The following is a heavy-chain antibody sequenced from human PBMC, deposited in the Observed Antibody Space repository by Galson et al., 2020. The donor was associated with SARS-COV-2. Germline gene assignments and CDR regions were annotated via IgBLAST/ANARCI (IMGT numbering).Heavy chain of an antibody. Sequence: GESLKISCAASGFTFSDYYMSWIRQAPGKGLEWVSYISSSGSYTNYADSVKGRFTISRDNAKNSLYLQMNSLRAEDTAIYYCARNGRDGRGGICYGAEYFNAGARAPWSPSPQ. CDR2: ISSSGSYT. J-gene: IGHJ1*01. D-gene: IGHD2-15*01. V-gene: IGHV3-11*06. CDR1: GFTFSDYY. CDR3: ARNGRDGRGGICYGAEYFNA.